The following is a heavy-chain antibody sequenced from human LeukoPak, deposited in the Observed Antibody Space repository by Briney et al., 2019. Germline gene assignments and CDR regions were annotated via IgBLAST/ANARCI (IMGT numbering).Heavy chain of an antibody. CDR1: GGSIGSGSYY. D-gene: IGHD6-19*01. CDR2: IYTSGST. J-gene: IGHJ4*02. Sequence: SQTLSLTCTVSGGSIGSGSYYWSWIRQPGGKGLEWIGRIYTSGSTNYNPSLKSRVTITVDTSKNQFSLKLSSVTAADTAVYYCARALLISSGFSDDYWGQGTLVTVSS. CDR3: ARALLISSGFSDDY. V-gene: IGHV4-61*02.